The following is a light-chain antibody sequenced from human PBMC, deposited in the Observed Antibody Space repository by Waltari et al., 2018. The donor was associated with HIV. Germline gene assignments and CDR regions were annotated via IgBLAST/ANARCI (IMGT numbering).Light chain of an antibody. CDR1: SVGNPA. CDR3: QAWDKNDVV. Sequence: SFELTQPPSVSVSPGETASIPCTVDSVGNPAVFWYFQMSGQATTLVIYQGDKRPAGIAERFSASKSGRTATLTISGTQAMDEGDYYCQAWDKNDVVFGGGTKLTVL. CDR2: QGD. V-gene: IGLV3-1*01. J-gene: IGLJ2*01.